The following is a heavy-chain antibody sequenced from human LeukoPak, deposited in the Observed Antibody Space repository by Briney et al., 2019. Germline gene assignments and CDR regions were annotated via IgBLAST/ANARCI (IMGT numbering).Heavy chain of an antibody. D-gene: IGHD2/OR15-2a*01. CDR2: IRRGTNNYTT. J-gene: IGHJ3*02. CDR3: TRDGGDSTKTAFDM. Sequence: GGSLRLYCAASGFTFSDYILDWVRQAPGKGLEWVGRIRRGTNNYTTEYAASVKGRFIISRDDSKNTLYLHMNSLKTEDTAVYHCTRDGGDSTKTAFDMWGQGTMVTVSS. CDR1: GFTFSDYI. V-gene: IGHV3-72*01.